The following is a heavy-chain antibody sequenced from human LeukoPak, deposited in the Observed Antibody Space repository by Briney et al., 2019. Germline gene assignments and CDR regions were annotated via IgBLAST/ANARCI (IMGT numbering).Heavy chain of an antibody. Sequence: PSQTLSLTCAVSGGSISSGGYSWSWIRQPPGKGLEWIGYIYHSGSTYYNPSLKSRVTISVDRSKNQFSLKLSSVTAADTAVYYCARSAVDYGDCFDYWGQGTLVTVSS. D-gene: IGHD4-17*01. J-gene: IGHJ4*02. CDR1: GGSISSGGYS. CDR3: ARSAVDYGDCFDY. V-gene: IGHV4-30-2*01. CDR2: IYHSGST.